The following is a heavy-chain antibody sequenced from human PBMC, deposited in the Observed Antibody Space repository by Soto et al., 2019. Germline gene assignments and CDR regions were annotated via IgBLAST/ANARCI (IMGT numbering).Heavy chain of an antibody. CDR2: IKTKTQGETT. J-gene: IGHJ4*02. V-gene: IGHV3-15*07. Sequence: EAQLVESGGGLVKPGGSLRLSCAASGFTISGAWMNWVRQAPGKGLEWVGRIKTKTQGETTDYAAPVKGRFTISRDDSDNTLSLHMNSLKIEDTAVYYCTTGSVEGYWGQGTLVTVSS. D-gene: IGHD1-26*01. CDR3: TTGSVEGY. CDR1: GFTISGAW.